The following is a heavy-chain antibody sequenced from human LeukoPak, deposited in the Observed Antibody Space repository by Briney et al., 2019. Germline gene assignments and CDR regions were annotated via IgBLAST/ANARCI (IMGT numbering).Heavy chain of an antibody. V-gene: IGHV3-23*01. J-gene: IGHJ3*02. CDR2: ISGSGRST. CDR3: AKDGIVVVPAAIGPDDAFDI. D-gene: IGHD2-2*02. CDR1: GFTFSSYA. Sequence: GGSLRLSCAASGFTFSSYAMSWVRQAPGKGLEWVSAISGSGRSTYYADSVKGRFTISRDNSKNTLYLQMNSLRAEDTAVYYCAKDGIVVVPAAIGPDDAFDIWGQGTMVTVSS.